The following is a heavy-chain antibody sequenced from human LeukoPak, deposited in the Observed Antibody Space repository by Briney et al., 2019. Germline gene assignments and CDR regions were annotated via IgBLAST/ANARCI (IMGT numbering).Heavy chain of an antibody. J-gene: IGHJ6*03. V-gene: IGHV4-38-2*02. CDR3: ARDAITMVRGVRFRMDV. Sequence: ASETLSLTCTVSGYSISSGYYWGWIRQPPGKGLEWIGSIYHSGSTYYNPSLKSRVTTSVDTSKNQFSLKLSSVTAADTAVYYCARDAITMVRGVRFRMDVWGKGTTVTVSS. D-gene: IGHD3-10*01. CDR2: IYHSGST. CDR1: GYSISSGYY.